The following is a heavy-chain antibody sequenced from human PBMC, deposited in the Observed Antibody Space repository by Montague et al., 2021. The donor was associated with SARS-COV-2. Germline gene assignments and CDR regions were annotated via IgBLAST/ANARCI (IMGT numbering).Heavy chain of an antibody. J-gene: IGHJ3*02. CDR1: GGSISSSSYY. Sequence: SETLSLTCTVSGGSISSSSYYWGWIRQPPGKGLEWIGSIYYSGSTYYNPSLKSRVTISVDTSKNQFSLKLSSVTAADAALYYCARHLAVGTSGFNIWGQGTMVTVSS. V-gene: IGHV4-39*01. CDR2: IYYSGST. D-gene: IGHD6-19*01. CDR3: ARHLAVGTSGFNI.